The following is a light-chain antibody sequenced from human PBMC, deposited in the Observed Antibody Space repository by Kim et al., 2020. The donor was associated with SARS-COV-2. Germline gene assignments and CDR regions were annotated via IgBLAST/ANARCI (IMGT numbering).Light chain of an antibody. J-gene: IGLJ1*01. CDR2: GNT. Sequence: QSVLTQPPSVSGAPGQRVTISCTGSSSNIGAGFDVHWYQHVPGTPPKLLIYGNTNRPSGIPDRFSASKSGTSASLDITGLQAEDEALYCQSSDTSLSGYVFGTGTKVTVL. CDR1: SSNIGAGFD. V-gene: IGLV1-40*01. CDR3: QSSDTSLSGYV.